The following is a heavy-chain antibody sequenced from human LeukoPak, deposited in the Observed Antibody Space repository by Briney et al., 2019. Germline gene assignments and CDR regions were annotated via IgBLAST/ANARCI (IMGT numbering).Heavy chain of an antibody. V-gene: IGHV3-30*01. J-gene: IGHJ4*02. CDR1: GFTFSSYA. CDR2: ISYDGSNK. Sequence: PGGSLRLSCAASGFTFSSYAMHWVRQAPGKGLEWVAVISYDGSNKYYADSVKGRFTISRDNSKNTLYLQMNSLRAEDTAVYYCATPGGSSSVDDYYFDYWGQGTLVTVSS. D-gene: IGHD6-19*01. CDR3: ATPGGSSSVDDYYFDY.